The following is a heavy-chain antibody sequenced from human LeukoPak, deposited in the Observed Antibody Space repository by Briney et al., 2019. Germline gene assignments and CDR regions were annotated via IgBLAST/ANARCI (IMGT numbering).Heavy chain of an antibody. J-gene: IGHJ4*02. CDR3: ARGRVQLWGSAFDY. CDR2: ISDSGST. V-gene: IGHV4-59*11. Sequence: SETLSLTCVVSGGSLSTHHWSWIRQSPGRGLEWIGYISDSGSTNYNPSLKSRVTISVDTSKNQFSLKLSSVTAADTAVYYCARGRVQLWGSAFDYWGQGTLVTVSS. CDR1: GGSLSTHH. D-gene: IGHD5-18*01.